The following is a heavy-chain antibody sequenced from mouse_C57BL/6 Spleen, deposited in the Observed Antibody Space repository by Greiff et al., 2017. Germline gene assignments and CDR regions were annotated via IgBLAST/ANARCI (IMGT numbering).Heavy chain of an antibody. Sequence: DVQLQESGPELVKPGASVKMSCKASGYTFTDYNMHWVKQSHGKSLEWIGYINPNNGGTSYNQKFKGKATLTVNKSSSTAYMELRSLTSEDSAVYYCARGEAQALYWGQGTTLTVSS. CDR1: GYTFTDYN. CDR3: ARGEAQALY. CDR2: INPNNGGT. J-gene: IGHJ2*01. D-gene: IGHD3-2*02. V-gene: IGHV1-22*01.